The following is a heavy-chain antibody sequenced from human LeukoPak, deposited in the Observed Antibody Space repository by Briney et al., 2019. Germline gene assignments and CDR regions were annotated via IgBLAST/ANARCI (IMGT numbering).Heavy chain of an antibody. D-gene: IGHD2-2*01. CDR2: INPNSGGT. Sequence: ASVKVSCKASGYTFTGYYMHWVRQAPGQGLEWMGWINPNSGGTNYAQKFQGRVTMTRDTSISTAYMELSRLRSDDTAVYYCASGEKPPDELLWGTAYYYYYMDVWGKGTTVTVSS. V-gene: IGHV1-2*02. CDR1: GYTFTGYY. CDR3: ASGEKPPDELLWGTAYYYYYMDV. J-gene: IGHJ6*03.